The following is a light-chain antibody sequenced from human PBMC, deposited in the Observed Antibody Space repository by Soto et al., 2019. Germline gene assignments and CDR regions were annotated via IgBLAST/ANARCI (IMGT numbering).Light chain of an antibody. CDR3: QQFNTYPLT. CDR1: QGINDY. J-gene: IGKJ4*01. V-gene: IGKV1-9*01. CDR2: AAS. Sequence: DIQLTQSPSFLSASVGDRVTITCRASQGINDYLAWYQQKPGKAPKLLIYAASTLQSEVPSRFSGSASGTEFTLTISSPQPEDFATYYGQQFNTYPLTCGGGTKVEVK.